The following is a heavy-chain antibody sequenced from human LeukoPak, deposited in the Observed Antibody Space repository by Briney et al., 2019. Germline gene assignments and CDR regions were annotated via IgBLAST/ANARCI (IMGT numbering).Heavy chain of an antibody. J-gene: IGHJ3*02. V-gene: IGHV1-18*01. Sequence: ASVKVSCKASGYSFSHYGISWVRQAPGQGLEWMGWISGYNHNTKYAQKFQDRVALTTDTSTSTAHMELRSLTSDDTAVYYCARSPDQGAFDIWGQGTMVTVSS. D-gene: IGHD1-14*01. CDR2: ISGYNHNT. CDR1: GYSFSHYG. CDR3: ARSPDQGAFDI.